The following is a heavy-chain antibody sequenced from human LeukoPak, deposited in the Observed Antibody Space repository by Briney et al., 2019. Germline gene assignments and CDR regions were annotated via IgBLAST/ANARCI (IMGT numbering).Heavy chain of an antibody. CDR1: GGTFSSYA. D-gene: IGHD2-2*01. CDR2: IIPILGIA. CDR3: ARKYCSSTSCSQNYYYYYGMDV. V-gene: IGHV1-69*04. J-gene: IGHJ6*02. Sequence: VKVSCKASGGTFSSYAISWVRQAPGQGLEWMGRIIPILGIANYAQKFQGRVTITADKSTSTAYMELSSLRSEDTAVYYCARKYCSSTSCSQNYYYYYGMDVWGQGTTVTVSS.